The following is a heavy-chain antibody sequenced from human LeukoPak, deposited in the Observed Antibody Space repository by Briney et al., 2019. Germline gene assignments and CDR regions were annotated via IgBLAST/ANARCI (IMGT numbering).Heavy chain of an antibody. CDR3: AKEHQKKSGSRRTNYFDY. D-gene: IGHD1-26*01. CDR1: GFTFSSYG. V-gene: IGHV3-30*18. Sequence: GGSLRLSCAASGFTFSSYGMHWVRQAPGKGLEWVAVISYDGSNKYYADSVKGRFTISRDNSKNTLYLQMNSLRAEDTAVYYCAKEHQKKSGSRRTNYFDYWGQGTLVTVSS. J-gene: IGHJ4*02. CDR2: ISYDGSNK.